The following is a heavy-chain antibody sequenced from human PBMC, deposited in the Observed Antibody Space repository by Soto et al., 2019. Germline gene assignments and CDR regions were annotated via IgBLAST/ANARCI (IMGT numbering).Heavy chain of an antibody. CDR1: GFTFSSYA. J-gene: IGHJ4*02. V-gene: IGHV3-64D*08. CDR2: ISSNGGST. Sequence: GGSLRLSCSASGFTFSSYAMHWVRQAPGKGLENVSAISSNGGSTYYADSVKGRFTISRDNSKNTLYLQMSSLRAEDTAVYYCVKEKSYYDFWSGYTGYWGQGTLVTVSS. D-gene: IGHD3-3*01. CDR3: VKEKSYYDFWSGYTGY.